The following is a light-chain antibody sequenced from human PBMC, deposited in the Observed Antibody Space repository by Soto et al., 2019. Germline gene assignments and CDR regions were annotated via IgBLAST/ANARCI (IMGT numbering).Light chain of an antibody. Sequence: EIVLTQSPGTLSLSPGERATLSCRASQSVSSNYLAWYQQKPGRAPRLLIYGASSRATGTPDRISGGGSGTHFTLTISRLEPEDFAVYYCQQYGTSPWAFGQGTKVDIK. CDR2: GAS. J-gene: IGKJ1*01. V-gene: IGKV3-20*01. CDR3: QQYGTSPWA. CDR1: QSVSSNY.